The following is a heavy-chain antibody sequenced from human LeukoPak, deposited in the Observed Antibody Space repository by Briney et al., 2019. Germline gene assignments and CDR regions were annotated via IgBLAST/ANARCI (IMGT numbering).Heavy chain of an antibody. Sequence: GGSLRLSCAASGFTFSSYWMSWVRQAPGKRLEWVANIKQDGSEKYYVDSVKGRFTISRDNAKNSLYLQMNSLRAEDTAVYYCARTLGGRAAAGTDYWGQGTLVTVSS. V-gene: IGHV3-7*03. CDR3: ARTLGGRAAAGTDY. J-gene: IGHJ4*02. D-gene: IGHD6-13*01. CDR2: IKQDGSEK. CDR1: GFTFSSYW.